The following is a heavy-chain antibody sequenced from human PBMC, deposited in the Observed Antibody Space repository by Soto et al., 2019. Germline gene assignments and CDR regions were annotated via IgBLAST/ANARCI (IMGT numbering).Heavy chain of an antibody. V-gene: IGHV3-33*01. D-gene: IGHD2-2*01. J-gene: IGHJ6*02. Sequence: QVQLVESGGGVVQPGRSLRLSCAASGFTFSSYGMHWVRQAPGKGLEWVAVIWYDGSNKYYADSVKGRFTISRDNSKNTVYLQMNSLRAEDTAVYYCASLRDIVVVPAASPYGMDVWGQGTTVTVSS. CDR2: IWYDGSNK. CDR3: ASLRDIVVVPAASPYGMDV. CDR1: GFTFSSYG.